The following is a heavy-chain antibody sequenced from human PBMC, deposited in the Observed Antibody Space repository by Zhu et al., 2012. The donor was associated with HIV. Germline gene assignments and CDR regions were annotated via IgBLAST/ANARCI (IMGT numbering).Heavy chain of an antibody. J-gene: IGHJ4*02. V-gene: IGHV4-39*01. CDR1: GGSISSTSYY. CDR3: ATFSHYDSSGYYHDF. Sequence: QVQLQESGPGLVKPSETLSLTCTVSGGSISSTSYYWGWIRQPPGKGLECIGSIYYSGSTYYNPSLKSRVTISVDTSKNQFSLKLSSVTAADTAVYYCATFSHYDSSGYYHDFWGQGTLVTVSS. D-gene: IGHD3-22*01. CDR2: IYYSGST.